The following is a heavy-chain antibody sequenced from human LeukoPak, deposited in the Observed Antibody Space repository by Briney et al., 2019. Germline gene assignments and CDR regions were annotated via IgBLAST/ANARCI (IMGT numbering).Heavy chain of an antibody. V-gene: IGHV4-59*08. Sequence: SETLSLTCTVSGGSISSYYWSWIRQPPGKGLEWIGYIYYSGSTNYNPSLKSRVTISVDTSKNQFSLKLSSVTAADTAVYYCARHLYLHYYGIDVWGQGTTVTVSS. CDR3: ARHLYLHYYGIDV. CDR2: IYYSGST. CDR1: GGSISSYY. D-gene: IGHD2-15*01. J-gene: IGHJ6*02.